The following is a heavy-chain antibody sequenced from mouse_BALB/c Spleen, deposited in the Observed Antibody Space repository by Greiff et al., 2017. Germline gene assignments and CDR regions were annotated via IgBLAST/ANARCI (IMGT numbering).Heavy chain of an antibody. CDR1: GFTFSSYT. D-gene: IGHD1-1*01. CDR3: ARHGYYGCSLSFDY. Sequence: EVKLVESGGGLVQPGGSLKLSCAASGFTFSSYTMSWVRQTPEKRLEWVAYISNGGGSTYYPDTVKGRFTISRDNAKNTLYLQMSSLKSEDTAMFFCARHGYYGCSLSFDYWGQGTTLTVSS. V-gene: IGHV5-12-2*01. CDR2: ISNGGGST. J-gene: IGHJ2*01.